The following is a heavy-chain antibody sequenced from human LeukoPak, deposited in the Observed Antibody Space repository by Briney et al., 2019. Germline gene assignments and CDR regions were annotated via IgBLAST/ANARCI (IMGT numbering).Heavy chain of an antibody. CDR1: GFTFSSYG. J-gene: IGHJ4*02. CDR3: ARYHATPAAGAFDS. D-gene: IGHD6-13*01. CDR2: ISSGSSNM. Sequence: PGGSLRLSCAVSGFTFSSYGMNWVRQAPGKGLEWLSYISSGSSNMYYADPVKGRFTISRDNAKNSLYLQMNSLRDEDTAVYYCARYHATPAAGAFDSWGQGTLVTVSS. V-gene: IGHV3-48*02.